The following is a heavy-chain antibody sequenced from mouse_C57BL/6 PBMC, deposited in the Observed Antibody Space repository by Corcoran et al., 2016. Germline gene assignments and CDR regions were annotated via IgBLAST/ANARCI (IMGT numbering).Heavy chain of an antibody. CDR1: GYTFTDYY. Sequence: EVQLQQSGPVLVKPGASVKMSCKASGYTFTDYYMNWVKQSHGKSLEWIGVINPYNGGTSYNQKFKGKATLTVDKSSSTAYMELNSLTSEDSAVYYCARRDGNSRNAMDYWGQGTSVTVSS. CDR2: INPYNGGT. CDR3: ARRDGNSRNAMDY. D-gene: IGHD2-1*01. J-gene: IGHJ4*01. V-gene: IGHV1-19*01.